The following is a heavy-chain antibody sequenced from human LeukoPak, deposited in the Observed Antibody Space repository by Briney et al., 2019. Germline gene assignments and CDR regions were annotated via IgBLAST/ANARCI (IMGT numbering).Heavy chain of an antibody. Sequence: SETLSLTCTVTGGSISSSSYYWGGIRQPPGKGLEWIGSIYYSGSTYYNPSLKSRVTISVDTSKNQFSLKLSSVTAADTAVYYCARDGEYSSSSSWFDPWGQGTLVTVSS. J-gene: IGHJ5*02. CDR1: GGSISSSSYY. CDR3: ARDGEYSSSSSWFDP. V-gene: IGHV4-39*07. D-gene: IGHD6-6*01. CDR2: IYYSGST.